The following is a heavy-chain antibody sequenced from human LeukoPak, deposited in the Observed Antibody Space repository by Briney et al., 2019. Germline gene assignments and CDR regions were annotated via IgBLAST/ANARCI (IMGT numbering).Heavy chain of an antibody. Sequence: GGSMRLSCAASGFTVSSNYMSWVRQAPGKGLEWVSVIHSGGSTYYADSVKGRFTISRDNSKNTLYLQMNSLGAEDTAVYYCARAGQWLGQYYFDYWGQGTLVTDSS. V-gene: IGHV3-53*01. CDR3: ARAGQWLGQYYFDY. CDR1: GFTVSSNY. D-gene: IGHD6-19*01. J-gene: IGHJ4*02. CDR2: IHSGGST.